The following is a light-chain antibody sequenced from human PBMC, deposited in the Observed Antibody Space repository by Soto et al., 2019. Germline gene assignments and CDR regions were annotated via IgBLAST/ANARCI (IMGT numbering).Light chain of an antibody. CDR2: SYN. CDR1: SSNIGSNT. CDR3: AAWDDILNGVL. Sequence: QSALTQPPSASGTPGPRVIISCSGSSSNIGSNTVNWYQQIPGTAPKLLIYSYNQRPSGVPDRFSGSKSDTSASLAISGLQSEDEAEYYCAAWDDILNGVLFGGGTKLTVL. J-gene: IGLJ2*01. V-gene: IGLV1-44*01.